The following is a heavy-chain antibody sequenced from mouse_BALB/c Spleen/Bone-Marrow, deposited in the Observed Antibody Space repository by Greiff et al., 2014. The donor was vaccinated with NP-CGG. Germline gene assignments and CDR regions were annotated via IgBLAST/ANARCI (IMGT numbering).Heavy chain of an antibody. CDR1: GYSITRDYA. D-gene: IGHD2-4*01. J-gene: IGHJ3*01. CDR3: ARSSSYDYDVGFAY. Sequence: EVQGVESGPGLVKPSQSLSLTCIVTGYSITRDYAWNWIWQFPGNKLEWMGYISYSGSTTYNPSLESRISITRDTSKNQFFLQLNSVTTEDTATYYCARSSSYDYDVGFAYWGQGTLVTVSA. CDR2: ISYSGST. V-gene: IGHV3-2*02.